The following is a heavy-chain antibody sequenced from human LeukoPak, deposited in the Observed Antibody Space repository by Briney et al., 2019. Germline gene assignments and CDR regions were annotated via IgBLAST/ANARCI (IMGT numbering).Heavy chain of an antibody. Sequence: GGSLRLSCAASGFTFSSYSMNWVRQAPGKGLEWVSSISSSSSYIYYADSVEGRFTISRDNAKNSLYLQMSSLRAEDTAVYYCARPTTVVTDDAFDIWGQGTMVTVSS. D-gene: IGHD4-23*01. CDR1: GFTFSSYS. CDR3: ARPTTVVTDDAFDI. CDR2: ISSSSSYI. V-gene: IGHV3-21*01. J-gene: IGHJ3*02.